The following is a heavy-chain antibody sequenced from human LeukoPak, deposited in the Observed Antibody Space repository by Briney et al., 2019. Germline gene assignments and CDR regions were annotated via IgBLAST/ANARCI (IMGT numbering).Heavy chain of an antibody. CDR3: ARWGGIAVAGSTRHYWFDP. CDR1: GGSISSYY. D-gene: IGHD6-19*01. J-gene: IGHJ5*02. Sequence: KPSETLSLTCTVSGGSISSYYWSWIRQPPGKGLEWIGYIYYSGSTNYNPSLKSRVTISVDTSKNQFSLKLSSVTAADTAVYYCARWGGIAVAGSTRHYWFDPWGQGTLVTVSS. CDR2: IYYSGST. V-gene: IGHV4-59*08.